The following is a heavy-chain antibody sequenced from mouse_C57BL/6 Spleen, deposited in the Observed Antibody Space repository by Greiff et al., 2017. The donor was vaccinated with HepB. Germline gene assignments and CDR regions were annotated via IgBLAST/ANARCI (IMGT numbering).Heavy chain of an antibody. CDR2: IDPSDSYT. J-gene: IGHJ2*01. CDR3: ALYYRDFDY. V-gene: IGHV1-59*01. CDR1: GYTFTSYW. Sequence: QVQLQQPGAELVRPGTSVKLSCKASGYTFTSYWMHWVKQRPGQGLEWIGVIDPSDSYTNYNQKFKGKATLTVDTSSSTAYMQLSSLTSEDSAVYYFALYYRDFDYWGQGTTLTVSS. D-gene: IGHD2-14*01.